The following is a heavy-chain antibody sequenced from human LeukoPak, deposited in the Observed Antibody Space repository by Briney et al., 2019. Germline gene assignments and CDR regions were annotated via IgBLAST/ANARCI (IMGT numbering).Heavy chain of an antibody. Sequence: GGSLRLSCAASGFTFSEYYMSWIRQAPGKGLEWVSYISSSSSYTNYADSVKGRFTISRDNAKNSLYLQMNSLRAEDTAVYYCARDLLPESGSYFSWGQGTLVTVSS. CDR2: ISSSSSYT. CDR3: ARDLLPESGSYFS. J-gene: IGHJ4*02. CDR1: GFTFSEYY. D-gene: IGHD1-26*01. V-gene: IGHV3-11*05.